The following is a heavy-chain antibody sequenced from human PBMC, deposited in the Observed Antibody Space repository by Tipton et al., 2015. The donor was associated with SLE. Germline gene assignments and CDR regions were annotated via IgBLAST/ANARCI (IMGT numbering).Heavy chain of an antibody. D-gene: IGHD6-19*01. Sequence: SLRLSCAASGFSFSSYGMHWVRQAPGKGLEWVAVIWYDGSNTFYADSVKGRFTISRDNSKNTLYLQMSSLRAEDTAVYYCAKEKGSAQYYFDYWGQGTLVTVSS. CDR2: IWYDGSNT. CDR1: GFSFSSYG. CDR3: AKEKGSAQYYFDY. J-gene: IGHJ4*02. V-gene: IGHV3-33*06.